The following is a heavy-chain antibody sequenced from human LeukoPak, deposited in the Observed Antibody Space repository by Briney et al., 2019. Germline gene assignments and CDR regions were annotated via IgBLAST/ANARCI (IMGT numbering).Heavy chain of an antibody. D-gene: IGHD1-26*01. CDR1: GGSISSFY. Sequence: SETLSLTCTVPGGSISSFYWCWIRQHPEKGLEWIGYISHSGTTDYNLSLKRRVSISVDTSMNQFSLKLSSVTAADTAVYYCARSNSESYYRGYYFDYWGQGNLCTVSS. J-gene: IGHJ4*02. CDR2: ISHSGTT. CDR3: ARSNSESYYRGYYFDY. V-gene: IGHV4-59*01.